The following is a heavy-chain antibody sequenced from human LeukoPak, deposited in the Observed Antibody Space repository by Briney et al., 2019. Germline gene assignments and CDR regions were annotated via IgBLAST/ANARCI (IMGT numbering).Heavy chain of an antibody. J-gene: IGHJ4*02. V-gene: IGHV3-7*01. CDR1: GFTFSSYW. CDR2: IKQDGSEK. D-gene: IGHD3-10*01. Sequence: GGSLRLSCAASGFTFSSYWMSWVCQAPGKGLEWVANIKQDGSEKYYVDSVKGRFTISRDNAKNSLYLQMNSLRAEDTAVYYCATSRDVLLWFGELYWGQGTLVTVSS. CDR3: ATSRDVLLWFGELY.